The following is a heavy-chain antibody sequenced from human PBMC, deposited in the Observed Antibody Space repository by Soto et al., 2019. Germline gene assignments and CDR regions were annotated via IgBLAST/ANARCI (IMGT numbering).Heavy chain of an antibody. CDR2: IFYTGST. V-gene: IGHV4-31*03. D-gene: IGHD4-4*01. CDR1: GGSINRGGYY. Sequence: QVQLQESGPGLVKPSQTLSLTCTVSGGSINRGGYYWSWIRQHPGKGLEWIGKIFYTGSTSYNPSLKSRVNISVDTSKKQFSLQLNSVTAADTAVYYCASNYYTSYVFGYWGKGALVTVSS. CDR3: ASNYYTSYVFGY. J-gene: IGHJ4*02.